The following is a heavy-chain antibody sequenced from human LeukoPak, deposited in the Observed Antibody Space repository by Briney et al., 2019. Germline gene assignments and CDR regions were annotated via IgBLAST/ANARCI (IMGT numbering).Heavy chain of an antibody. CDR3: ARRRGSGSYDYYYGMDV. CDR1: GGSFSGYY. D-gene: IGHD1-26*01. V-gene: IGHV4-34*01. Sequence: SVTLSLTCAVYGGSFSGYYWSWIRQPPGKGLEWIGEINHSGSTNYNPSLKSRVTISVDTSKNQFSLKLSSVTAADTAVYYCARRRGSGSYDYYYGMDVWGQGTTVTVSS. CDR2: INHSGST. J-gene: IGHJ6*02.